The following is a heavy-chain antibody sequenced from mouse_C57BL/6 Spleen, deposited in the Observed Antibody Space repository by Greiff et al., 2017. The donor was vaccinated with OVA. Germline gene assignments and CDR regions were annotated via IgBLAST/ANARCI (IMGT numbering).Heavy chain of an antibody. Sequence: VQLQQSGAELVRPGTSVKVSCKASGYAFTNYLIEWVKQRPGQGLEWIGVINPGSGGTNYNEKFKGKATLTADKSSSTAYMQLSSLTSEDSAVYFCARGLPSDGYYAMDYWGQGTSVTVSS. CDR2: INPGSGGT. CDR3: ARGLPSDGYYAMDY. J-gene: IGHJ4*01. V-gene: IGHV1-54*01. CDR1: GYAFTNYL. D-gene: IGHD2-3*01.